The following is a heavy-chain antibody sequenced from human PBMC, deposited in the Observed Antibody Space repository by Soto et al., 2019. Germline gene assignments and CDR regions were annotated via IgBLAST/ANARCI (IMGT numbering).Heavy chain of an antibody. CDR1: GGSISSSNW. D-gene: IGHD6-19*01. CDR2: IYHSGST. CDR3: ARVSSGWTNWFDP. Sequence: SETLSLTCAVSGGSISSSNWWSWVRQPPGKGLEWIGEIYHSGSTNYNPSLRGRATISVDKSKNQFSLKLSSVTAADTAVYYCARVSSGWTNWFDPWGQGILVTVSS. V-gene: IGHV4-4*02. J-gene: IGHJ5*02.